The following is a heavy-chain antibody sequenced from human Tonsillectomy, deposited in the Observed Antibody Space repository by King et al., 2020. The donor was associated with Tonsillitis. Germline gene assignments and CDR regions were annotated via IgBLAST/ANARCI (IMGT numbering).Heavy chain of an antibody. CDR2: IYYSGST. J-gene: IGHJ4*02. CDR3: GGGRGISPWGGSGSSYFNY. V-gene: IGHV4-59*01. CDR1: GGSFSSYY. Sequence: VQLQESGPGLVKPSETLSLTCTVSGGSFSSYYWNWIRQPPGKGLEWIGYIYYSGSTKYNPSLKSRVTISLDTSKNQFSLKLRSVTAADTAVYYCGGGRGISPWGGSGSSYFNYWGQGTLVTVSS. D-gene: IGHD3-10*01.